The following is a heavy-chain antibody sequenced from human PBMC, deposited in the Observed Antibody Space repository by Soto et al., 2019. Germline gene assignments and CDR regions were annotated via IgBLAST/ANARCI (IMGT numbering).Heavy chain of an antibody. CDR2: IKQDGSEK. D-gene: IGHD3-10*01. CDR1: GFTFSSYW. V-gene: IGHV3-7*01. CDR3: ARVYYGSGSYSPGDRWYMDV. J-gene: IGHJ6*03. Sequence: EVQLVESGGGLVQPGGSLRLSCAASGFTFSSYWMSWVRQAPGKGLEWVANIKQDGSEKYYVDSVKGRFTISRDNAKNSLYLQTTSLRAEDTAVYYSARVYYGSGSYSPGDRWYMDVWGKGTTVTVSS.